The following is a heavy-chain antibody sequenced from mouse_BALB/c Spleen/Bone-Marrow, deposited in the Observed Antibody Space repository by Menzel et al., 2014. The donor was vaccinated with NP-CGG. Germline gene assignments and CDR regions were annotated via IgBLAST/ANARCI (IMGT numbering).Heavy chain of an antibody. CDR1: GFNIKDTY. CDR2: IDPANGNT. CDR3: ARFPFPY. Sequence: EVKLQESGAELVKPGASVELSCTASGFNIKDTYMHWVKQRPEQGLEWIGKIDPANGNTKYDPKFQGKATITADTSSNPAYLQLSSLTSEDTAVYYCARFPFPYWGQGTLVTVSA. V-gene: IGHV14-3*02. J-gene: IGHJ3*01.